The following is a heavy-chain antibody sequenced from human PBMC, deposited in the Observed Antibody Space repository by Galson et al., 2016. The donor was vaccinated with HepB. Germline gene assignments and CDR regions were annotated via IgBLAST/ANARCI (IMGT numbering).Heavy chain of an antibody. J-gene: IGHJ4*02. Sequence: SLRLSCAASGFTFNAHWMNWVRQAPGKGLEWVANIRGDGIVSYYAESVRGRFTISSDNAKNSLYLQMNGLRGDETAVYYCSREMTGSYFDWGQGTLVTVSS. V-gene: IGHV3-7*01. D-gene: IGHD3-10*01. CDR1: GFTFNAHW. CDR3: SREMTGSYFD. CDR2: IRGDGIVS.